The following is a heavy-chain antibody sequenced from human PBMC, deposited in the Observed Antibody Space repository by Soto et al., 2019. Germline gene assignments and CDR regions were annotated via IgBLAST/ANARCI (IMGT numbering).Heavy chain of an antibody. CDR3: ARYSSAYCGGDCYSSFDY. CDR1: GFSFSSYG. V-gene: IGHV3-33*01. D-gene: IGHD2-21*02. CDR2: IWYDGSNK. J-gene: IGHJ4*02. Sequence: GGSLRLSCAASGFSFSSYGMHWVRQAPGKGLEWVAVIWYDGSNKYYADSVKGRFTISRDNSKNTLYLQMNSLRAEDTAVYYCARYSSAYCGGDCYSSFDYWGQGTLVTVSS.